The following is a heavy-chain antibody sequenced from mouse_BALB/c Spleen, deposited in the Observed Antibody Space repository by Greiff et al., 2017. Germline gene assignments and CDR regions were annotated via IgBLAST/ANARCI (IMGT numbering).Heavy chain of an antibody. J-gene: IGHJ4*01. V-gene: IGHV3-6*02. CDR2: ISYDGSN. CDR1: GYSITSGYY. D-gene: IGHD2-3*01. CDR3: ARGWGNYAMDY. Sequence: EVKLQESGPGLVKPSQSLSLTCSVTGYSITSGYYWNWIRQFPGNKLEWMGYISYDGSNNYNPSLKNRISITRDTSKNQFFLKLNSVTTEDTATYYCARGWGNYAMDYWGQGTSVTVSS.